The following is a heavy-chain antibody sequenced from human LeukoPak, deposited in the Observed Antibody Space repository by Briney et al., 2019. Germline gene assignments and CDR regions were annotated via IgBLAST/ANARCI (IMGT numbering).Heavy chain of an antibody. CDR1: GYSFTSYW. Sequence: GESLKISCKGSGYSFTSYWIGWVRQMPGKGLEWMGIIYPGDSDTRYSPSFQGQVTISADKSISTAYLQWSSLKASDTAMYYCARYSYYDSSGYYYPYFDYWGQGTLVTVSS. CDR2: IYPGDSDT. V-gene: IGHV5-51*01. D-gene: IGHD3-22*01. CDR3: ARYSYYDSSGYYYPYFDY. J-gene: IGHJ4*02.